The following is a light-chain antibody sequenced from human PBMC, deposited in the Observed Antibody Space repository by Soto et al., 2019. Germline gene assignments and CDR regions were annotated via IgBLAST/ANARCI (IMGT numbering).Light chain of an antibody. V-gene: IGKV3-11*01. J-gene: IGKJ4*01. CDR3: QQRSNWPPLT. CDR1: QSVSSY. CDR2: DAS. Sequence: EIVLTQSPATLSLSPGERATLSCRASQSVSSYLAWYQQKPGQAPRLLIYDASNRATGIPARFSGSGSGTDFTLPISSLEPEDFAVYYCQQRSNWPPLTFGGETKVEIK.